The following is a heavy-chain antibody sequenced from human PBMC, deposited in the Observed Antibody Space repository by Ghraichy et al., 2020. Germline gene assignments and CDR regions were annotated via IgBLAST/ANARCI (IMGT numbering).Heavy chain of an antibody. CDR1: GFTFSSYG. J-gene: IGHJ4*02. CDR2: ISYDGSNK. CDR3: AKVPRADPFDY. V-gene: IGHV3-30*18. D-gene: IGHD1-26*01. Sequence: LSLTCAASGFTFSSYGMHWVRQAPGKGLEWVAVISYDGSNKYYADSVKGRFTISRDNSKNTLYLQMNSLRAEDTAVYYCAKVPRADPFDYWGQGTLVTVSS.